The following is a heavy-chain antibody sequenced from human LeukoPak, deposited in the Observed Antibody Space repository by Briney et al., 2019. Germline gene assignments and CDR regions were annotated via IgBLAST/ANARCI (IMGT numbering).Heavy chain of an antibody. CDR2: IYYSGST. J-gene: IGHJ6*02. Sequence: MPSETLSLTSTVSGGSISSYYWSWIRQPPGKGLEWIGYIYYSGSTNYNPSLKSRVTISVDTSKNQFSLKLSSVTAADTAVYYCARWGYDSSGYYYDYYYYGMDVWGQGTTVTVSS. CDR3: ARWGYDSSGYYYDYYYYGMDV. V-gene: IGHV4-59*01. D-gene: IGHD3-22*01. CDR1: GGSISSYY.